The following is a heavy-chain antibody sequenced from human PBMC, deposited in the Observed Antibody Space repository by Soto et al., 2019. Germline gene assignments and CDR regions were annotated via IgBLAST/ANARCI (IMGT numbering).Heavy chain of an antibody. V-gene: IGHV3-23*01. CDR3: AKDRRAGGNYGFYSDF. CDR1: GFTFSSYG. Sequence: EVQLLESGGGLVQPGGSLRLSCAASGFTFSSYGMTWVRQAPGKGLEWVSFSSATGAGTYYADSVKGRFTISRDNSKNTLYLQMTSLRADETAVYYCAKDRRAGGNYGFYSDFGGQGALVIVSS. J-gene: IGHJ4*02. D-gene: IGHD1-7*01. CDR2: SSATGAGT.